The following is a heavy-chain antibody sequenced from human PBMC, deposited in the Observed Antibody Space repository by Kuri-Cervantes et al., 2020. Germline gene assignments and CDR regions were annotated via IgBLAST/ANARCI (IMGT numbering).Heavy chain of an antibody. Sequence: ASVKVSCKASGYTFTSYGISWVRQAPGQGLEWMGWISAYNGNTNYAQKLQGRVTMTTDTSTSTAYMELSSLRSEDTAVYYCARCYGDYGLDWFDPWSQGTLVTVSS. J-gene: IGHJ5*02. CDR1: GYTFTSYG. CDR2: ISAYNGNT. D-gene: IGHD4-17*01. CDR3: ARCYGDYGLDWFDP. V-gene: IGHV1-18*01.